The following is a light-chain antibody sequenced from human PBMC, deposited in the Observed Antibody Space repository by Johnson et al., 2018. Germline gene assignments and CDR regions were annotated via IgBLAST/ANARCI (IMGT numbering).Light chain of an antibody. CDR2: ENN. Sequence: QSVLTQPPSVSAAPGQKVTISCSGSSSNIGTNYVSWYQQLPGTAPKLLIYENNKRPSGIPDRFAGSKSGPSATLGITGLKTGDEADYYCGTWGSILSAGNFFGTGTKVTVL. J-gene: IGLJ1*01. CDR3: GTWGSILSAGNF. CDR1: SSNIGTNY. V-gene: IGLV1-51*02.